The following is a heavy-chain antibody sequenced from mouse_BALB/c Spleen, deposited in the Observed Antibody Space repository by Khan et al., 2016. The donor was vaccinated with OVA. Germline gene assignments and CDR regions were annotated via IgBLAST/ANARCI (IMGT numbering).Heavy chain of an antibody. CDR2: LWGDGST. J-gene: IGHJ4*01. CDR3: ARAYYRYDGYYAMDY. D-gene: IGHD2-14*01. Sequence: VQLQESGPGLVAPSQSLSITCTVSGFSLSRYSVHWVRQPPGKGLEWLGMLWGDGSTDYNSALKSRLSISKDNSKSQVFLKMNSLQTDDTAMYYCARAYYRYDGYYAMDYWGQGTSVTVAS. V-gene: IGHV2-6-4*01. CDR1: GFSLSRYS.